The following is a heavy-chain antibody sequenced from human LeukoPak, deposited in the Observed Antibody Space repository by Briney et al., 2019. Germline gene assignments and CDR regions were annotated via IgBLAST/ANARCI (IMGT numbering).Heavy chain of an antibody. D-gene: IGHD5-18*01. CDR3: ARRGINTAMVSDAFDI. Sequence: PGASLKISCKGSGYSFTSYWIGWVRQMPGKGLEWMGIIYPGDSDTRYSPSFQGQVTISADKSISTAYLQWSSLKASDTAMYYCARRGINTAMVSDAFDIWGQGTMVTVSS. J-gene: IGHJ3*02. CDR1: GYSFTSYW. V-gene: IGHV5-51*01. CDR2: IYPGDSDT.